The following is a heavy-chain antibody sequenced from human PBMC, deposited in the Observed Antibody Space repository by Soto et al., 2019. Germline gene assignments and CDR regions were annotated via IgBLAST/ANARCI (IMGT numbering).Heavy chain of an antibody. Sequence: GETLKTSCRTPGYRFNSYWIDWVRQIPGKGLEWMGIIIPSDSDTRYSPSFQGPVTISADKANSAVFLQWASLKASDTAVYFCARKDKSGYFNWFDSWGQGTLVTVSS. V-gene: IGHV5-51*01. CDR3: ARKDKSGYFNWFDS. D-gene: IGHD3-22*01. CDR1: GYRFNSYW. CDR2: IIPSDSDT. J-gene: IGHJ5*01.